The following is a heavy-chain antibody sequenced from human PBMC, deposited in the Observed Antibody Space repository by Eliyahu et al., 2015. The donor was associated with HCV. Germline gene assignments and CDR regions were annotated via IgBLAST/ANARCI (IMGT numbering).Heavy chain of an antibody. CDR1: XFSVSSDY. D-gene: IGHD2-21*01. V-gene: IGHV3-53*01. Sequence: EVQLVESGGGVTQPRGSRRLXCAASXFSVSSDYMAWVRQAPGKGLQWVSVINREGRTSYADSVRGRFTIARDVSQNSLFLQLNALRDEDMAVYYCARGSSCGDGCFYFDFWGQGTLVTVSS. CDR3: ARGSSCGDGCFYFDF. J-gene: IGHJ4*02. CDR2: INREGRT.